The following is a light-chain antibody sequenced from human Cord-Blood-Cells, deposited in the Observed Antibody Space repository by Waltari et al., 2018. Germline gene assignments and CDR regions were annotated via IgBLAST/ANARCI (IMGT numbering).Light chain of an antibody. J-gene: IGLJ3*02. CDR1: SSHVGGYNY. Sequence: QSALTQPASVSGSPGQSITISCTVTSSHVGGYNYVSWYQQHPGKAPKLMIYDVSNRPSGVSNRFSGSKSGNTASLTISGLQAEDEADYYCSSYTSSSTVFGGGTKLTVL. CDR2: DVS. V-gene: IGLV2-14*03. CDR3: SSYTSSSTV.